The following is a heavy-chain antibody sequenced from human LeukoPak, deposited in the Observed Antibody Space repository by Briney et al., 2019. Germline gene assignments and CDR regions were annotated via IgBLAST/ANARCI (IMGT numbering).Heavy chain of an antibody. D-gene: IGHD2-15*01. J-gene: IGHJ4*02. CDR1: GYSISSGYY. CDR3: ARGVAAHLDY. Sequence: SETLSLTCTVSGYSISSGYYWGWIRQPPGKGLEWIGSIYHSGSTYYNPSLKSRVTISVDTSKNQFSLKLSSVTAADTAVYYCARGVAAHLDYWGQGTLVTVSS. V-gene: IGHV4-38-2*02. CDR2: IYHSGST.